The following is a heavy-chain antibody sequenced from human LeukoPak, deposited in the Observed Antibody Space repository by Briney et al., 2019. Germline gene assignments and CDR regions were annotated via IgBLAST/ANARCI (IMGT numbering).Heavy chain of an antibody. CDR2: IYTSGST. D-gene: IGHD4-17*01. CDR1: GGSISSSSYY. CDR3: ARGMGPNGDLNWFDP. J-gene: IGHJ5*02. Sequence: KPSETLSLTCTVSGGSISSSSYYWSWIRQPAGKGLEWIGRIYTSGSTKYNPSLKSRVTISVDTSKNQFSLKLSSVTAADTAVYHCARGMGPNGDLNWFDPWGQGTLVTVSS. V-gene: IGHV4-61*02.